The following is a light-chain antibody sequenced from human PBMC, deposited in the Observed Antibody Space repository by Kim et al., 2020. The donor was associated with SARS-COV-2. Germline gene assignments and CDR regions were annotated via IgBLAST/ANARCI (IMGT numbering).Light chain of an antibody. V-gene: IGLV3-19*01. CDR3: NSRDSSGNHVV. J-gene: IGLJ2*01. CDR2: GKN. Sequence: SSELTQDPAVSVALGQTVRITCQGDSLRSYYASWYQQKPGQAPVLVIYGKNNRHSGIPDRFSGSSSGNTASLTITGAQAEDEADDYCNSRDSSGNHVVFG. CDR1: SLRSYY.